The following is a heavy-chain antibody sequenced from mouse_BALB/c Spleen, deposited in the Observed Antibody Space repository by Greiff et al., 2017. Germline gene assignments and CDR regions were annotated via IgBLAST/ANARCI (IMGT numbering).Heavy chain of an antibody. CDR2: INPYNGDT. V-gene: IGHV1-20*02. CDR3: ARLEGIYYHGGWLAY. D-gene: IGHD1-1*01. J-gene: IGHJ3*01. CDR1: GYSFTGYF. Sequence: VQLQQSGPELVKPGASVKISCKASGYSFTGYFMNWVMQSHGKSLEWIGRINPYNGDTFYNQKFTGKATLTVDTSSSTAHMELRSLASEDSAVYYCARLEGIYYHGGWLAYWGQGTLVTVSA.